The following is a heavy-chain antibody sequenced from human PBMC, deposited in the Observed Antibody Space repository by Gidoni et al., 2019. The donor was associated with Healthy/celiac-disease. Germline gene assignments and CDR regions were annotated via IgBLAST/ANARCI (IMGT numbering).Heavy chain of an antibody. V-gene: IGHV3-23*01. CDR1: GFTFSSYA. CDR2: ISGSGGST. D-gene: IGHD3-3*01. CDR3: AKEGGDFWSGWFPYNWFDP. Sequence: EVQLLESGGGLVQPGGSLRLSCAASGFTFSSYAMSWVRQAPGKGLGWVSAISGSGGSTYYADSVKGRFTISRDNSKNTLYLQMNSLRAEDTAVYYCAKEGGDFWSGWFPYNWFDPWGQGTLVTVSS. J-gene: IGHJ5*02.